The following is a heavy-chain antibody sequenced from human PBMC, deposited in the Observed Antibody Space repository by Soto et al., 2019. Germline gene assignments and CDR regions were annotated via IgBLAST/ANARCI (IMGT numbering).Heavy chain of an antibody. D-gene: IGHD3-22*01. Sequence: GGSLRLSCVASGFVFEVYWMHWVRQAPGKGLEWVAVISYDGSNKYYADSVKGRFTISRDNSKNTLYLQMNSLRAEDTAVYYCAREANYYDSSGYYYDYWGQGTLVTVSS. CDR3: AREANYYDSSGYYYDY. V-gene: IGHV3-30-3*01. CDR1: GFVFEVYW. CDR2: ISYDGSNK. J-gene: IGHJ4*02.